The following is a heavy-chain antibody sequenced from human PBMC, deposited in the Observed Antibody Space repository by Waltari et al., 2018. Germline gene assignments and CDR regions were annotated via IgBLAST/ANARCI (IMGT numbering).Heavy chain of an antibody. D-gene: IGHD2-2*03. CDR3: SRQVLGYCTSAACRRLES. CDR2: IYHAGDT. CDR1: GYSINSGYY. V-gene: IGHV4-38-2*01. J-gene: IGHJ4*02. Sequence: QVQLQESGPGLVKPSETLSLTCDVSGYSINSGYYWGWIRQSPGKGLEWIATIYHAGDTVYNPSLKSRVHIAMDTSKNQVSLKLNSVTAADTAVYFCSRQVLGYCTSAACRRLESWGQGTLVTVSS.